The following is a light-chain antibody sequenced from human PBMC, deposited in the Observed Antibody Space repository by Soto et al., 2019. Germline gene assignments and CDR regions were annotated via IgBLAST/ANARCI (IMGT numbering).Light chain of an antibody. CDR2: KAS. Sequence: DMQRTQSPSTLSASVGDRVTMTCRAIQSISSWLAWYQQKPGKAPKFLIYKASDLENGVPSRFSGSGSGTEFTLTISSLQSEDFAVYYCQQYNNWPPMYTFGQGTKVDIK. J-gene: IGKJ2*01. CDR3: QQYNNWPPMYT. V-gene: IGKV1-5*03. CDR1: QSISSW.